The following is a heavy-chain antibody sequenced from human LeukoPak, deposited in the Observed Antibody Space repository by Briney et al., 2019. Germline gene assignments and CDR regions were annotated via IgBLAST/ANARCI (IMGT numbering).Heavy chain of an antibody. D-gene: IGHD1-26*01. J-gene: IGHJ4*02. CDR1: GGSISSSSYY. Sequence: TSETLSLTRTVSGGSISSSSYYWGWIRQPPGKGLEWIGSIYYSGSTYYNPSLKSRVTISVDTSKNQFSLKLSSVTAADTAVYYCASPGELPFDYWGQGTLVTVSS. V-gene: IGHV4-39*01. CDR3: ASPGELPFDY. CDR2: IYYSGST.